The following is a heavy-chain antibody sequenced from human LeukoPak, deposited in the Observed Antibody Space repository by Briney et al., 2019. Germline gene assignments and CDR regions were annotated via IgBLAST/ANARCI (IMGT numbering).Heavy chain of an antibody. J-gene: IGHJ4*02. CDR3: ARVSRTTGTSIPLFDY. V-gene: IGHV3-48*03. CDR1: GFTFSSYE. CDR2: INHSGGTI. Sequence: TGGSLRLSCAASGFTFSSYEMTWVRQAPGKGLEWLLYINHSGGTIYYADSVQGRFTISRDNAKNSLYLQMDNLRAEDTGVYYCARVSRTTGTSIPLFDYWGQGTLVTVSS. D-gene: IGHD1-1*01.